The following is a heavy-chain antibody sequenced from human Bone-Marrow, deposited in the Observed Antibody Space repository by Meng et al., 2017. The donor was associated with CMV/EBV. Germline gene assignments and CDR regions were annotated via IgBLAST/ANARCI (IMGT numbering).Heavy chain of an antibody. CDR3: ARARYYGSGIAGMDV. J-gene: IGHJ6*02. D-gene: IGHD3-10*01. V-gene: IGHV3-74*01. CDR2: INSDGSST. CDR1: GLTVSSNY. Sequence: GGSLRLSCAASGLTVSSNYMSWVRQAPGKGLEWVSRINSDGSSTSYADSVKGRFTISRDNAKNTLYLQMNSLRAEDTAVYYCARARYYGSGIAGMDVWGQGTTVTVSS.